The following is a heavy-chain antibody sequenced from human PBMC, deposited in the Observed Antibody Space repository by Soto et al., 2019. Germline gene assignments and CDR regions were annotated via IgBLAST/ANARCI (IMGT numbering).Heavy chain of an antibody. D-gene: IGHD6-19*01. J-gene: IGHJ4*02. CDR2: IIPIFGTA. V-gene: IGHV1-69*01. CDR1: GGTFSSYA. CDR3: ARGGLHSSGWYGNFDY. Sequence: QVQLVQSGAEVKKPGSSVKVSCKASGGTFSSYAISWVRQAPGQGLEWMGGIIPIFGTANYAQKFQGRVTITGDESTSTAYMELSSLRSDDTAVYYCARGGLHSSGWYGNFDYWGQGALVTVSS.